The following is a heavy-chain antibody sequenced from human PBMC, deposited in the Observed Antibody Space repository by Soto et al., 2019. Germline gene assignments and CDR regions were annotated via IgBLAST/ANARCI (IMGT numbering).Heavy chain of an antibody. Sequence: PSETLSLTCTVSGGSISSYYWSWIRQPPGKGLEWIGYIYYSGSTNYNPSLKSRVTISVDASKNQFSLKLSSVTAADTAVYYCARRYGASFDYWGQGTLVTVSS. J-gene: IGHJ4*02. CDR1: GGSISSYY. V-gene: IGHV4-59*01. CDR2: IYYSGST. CDR3: ARRYGASFDY. D-gene: IGHD4-17*01.